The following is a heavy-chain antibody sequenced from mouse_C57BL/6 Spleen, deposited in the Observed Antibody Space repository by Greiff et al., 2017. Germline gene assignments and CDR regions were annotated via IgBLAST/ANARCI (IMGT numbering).Heavy chain of an antibody. CDR3: ARGGNYEVDY. J-gene: IGHJ2*01. Sequence: QLQQSGAELVRPGASVKLSCKASGYTFPDYYINWVKQRPGQGLEWIARIYPGSGNTYYNEKFKGKATLTAEKSSSTAYMQLSSLTSEDSAVYFCARGGNYEVDYWGQGTTLTVSS. CDR2: IYPGSGNT. D-gene: IGHD2-1*01. V-gene: IGHV1-76*01. CDR1: GYTFPDYY.